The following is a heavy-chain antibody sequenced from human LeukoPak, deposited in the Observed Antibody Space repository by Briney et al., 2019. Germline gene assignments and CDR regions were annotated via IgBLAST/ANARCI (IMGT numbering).Heavy chain of an antibody. CDR2: ISSSSSYI. Sequence: GGSLRLSCAASGFTFSSYSMNWVRQAPGKGLEWVSSISSSSSYIYYADSVKGRFTISRDNAKNSLYLQMNSLRAEDTAVYYCARRFGYSYGPYWYFDLWGRGTLVTVSS. J-gene: IGHJ2*01. D-gene: IGHD5-18*01. V-gene: IGHV3-21*01. CDR1: GFTFSSYS. CDR3: ARRFGYSYGPYWYFDL.